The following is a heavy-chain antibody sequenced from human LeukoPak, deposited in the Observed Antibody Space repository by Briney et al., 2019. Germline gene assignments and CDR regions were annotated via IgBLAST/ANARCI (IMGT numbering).Heavy chain of an antibody. CDR1: GFTFSSNG. V-gene: IGHV3-33*01. D-gene: IGHD1-26*01. Sequence: PGGSLRLSCAASGFTFSSNGMHWVRQAPGKGLEWVAVIWYDGSKKYYVDSVKGRFTISRDNSKNTLDLQMDSLRAEDTAVYYCARMSGSHIDYWGQGTLVTVSS. CDR3: ARMSGSHIDY. CDR2: IWYDGSKK. J-gene: IGHJ4*02.